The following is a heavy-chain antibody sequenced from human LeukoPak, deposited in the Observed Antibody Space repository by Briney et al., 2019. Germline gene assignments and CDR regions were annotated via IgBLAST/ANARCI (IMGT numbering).Heavy chain of an antibody. J-gene: IGHJ4*02. CDR2: ISGTGSNT. V-gene: IGHV3-23*01. CDR3: AKWSAPSAW. Sequence: GGSLRLSCVVSGFTFSSYAMSWVRQAPGKGLEWVAAISGTGSNTYYADSVKGRFTISRDNSKNTLFLLMYTLRAEDTAAYYCAKWSAPSAWWGQGTLVTVSS. CDR1: GFTFSSYA.